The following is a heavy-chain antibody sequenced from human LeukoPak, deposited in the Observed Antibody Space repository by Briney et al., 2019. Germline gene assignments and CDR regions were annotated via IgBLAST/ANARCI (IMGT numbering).Heavy chain of an antibody. CDR2: IIPIFGTA. Sequence: SVKVSCKASGGTFSSYAISWVRQAPGQGLEWMGGIIPIFGTANYAQKFQGRVTITADESTSTAYMELSSLRSEDTAVYYCARGLTAAGTGGVDYWGQETLVTVSS. J-gene: IGHJ4*02. V-gene: IGHV1-69*13. CDR1: GGTFSSYA. CDR3: ARGLTAAGTGGVDY. D-gene: IGHD6-13*01.